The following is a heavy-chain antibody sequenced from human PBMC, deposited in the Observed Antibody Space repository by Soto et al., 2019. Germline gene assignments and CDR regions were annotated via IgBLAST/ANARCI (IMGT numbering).Heavy chain of an antibody. V-gene: IGHV3-30*04. Sequence: GGSLRLSCAASGFTFSGYAMHWVRQAPGKGLEWVASILFDGRNKYYADSVKGRFTISRDNSKNTLYLQMNSLRAEDTAVYYCAKVPELRFLEWFYFDYWGQGTLVTVSS. CDR3: AKVPELRFLEWFYFDY. CDR2: ILFDGRNK. CDR1: GFTFSGYA. D-gene: IGHD3-3*01. J-gene: IGHJ4*02.